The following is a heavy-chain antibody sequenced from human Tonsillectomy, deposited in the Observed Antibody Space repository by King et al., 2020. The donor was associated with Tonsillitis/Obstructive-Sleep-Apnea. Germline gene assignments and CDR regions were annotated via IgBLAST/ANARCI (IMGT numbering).Heavy chain of an antibody. CDR1: GGSITSYY. CDR2: ISSTGST. V-gene: IGHV4-4*07. CDR3: ARDLDTAPYTWCDP. J-gene: IGHJ5*02. D-gene: IGHD5-18*01. Sequence: VQLQESGPGLVKPSETLSLTCTVSGGSITSYYWSWIRQPAGKGLEWIGLISSTGSTNYNPSLKSRVTMSVDTSRNQFSLKLSSVTAADTAVYFCARDLDTAPYTWCDPWGQGTLVTVSS.